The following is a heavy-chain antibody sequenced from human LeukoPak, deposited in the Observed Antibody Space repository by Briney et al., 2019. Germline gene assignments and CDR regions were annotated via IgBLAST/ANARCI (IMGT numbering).Heavy chain of an antibody. J-gene: IGHJ4*02. CDR2: ISGSGGST. CDR3: AKDLSDWYGFYFDF. V-gene: IGHV3-23*01. Sequence: GGSLRLSCAASGFTFRSSAMSWVRQAPGKGLEWVSSISGSGGSTYYADSVKGRFTISRDNYKNTLYLQMNSLRAEDTAVYYCAKDLSDWYGFYFDFWGQGTLVTVSS. CDR1: GFTFRSSA. D-gene: IGHD6-19*01.